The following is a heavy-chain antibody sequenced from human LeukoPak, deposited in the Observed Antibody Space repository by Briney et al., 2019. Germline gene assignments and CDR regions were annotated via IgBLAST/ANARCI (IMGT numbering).Heavy chain of an antibody. CDR1: GYTFTGYY. D-gene: IGHD3-3*01. CDR3: ARAPDQLQFLEWRRFDY. Sequence: ASVKVSCKASGYTFTGYYMHWVRQAPGQGLEWMGWINPNSGGTNYAQKFQGRVTMTRDTSISTAYMELSRLRSDDTAVYYCARAPDQLQFLEWRRFDYWGQGTLVTVSS. CDR2: INPNSGGT. V-gene: IGHV1-2*02. J-gene: IGHJ4*02.